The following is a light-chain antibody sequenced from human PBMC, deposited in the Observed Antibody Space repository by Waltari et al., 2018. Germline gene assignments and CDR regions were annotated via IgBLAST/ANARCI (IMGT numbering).Light chain of an antibody. CDR2: EVN. CDR1: SSDVGRYDF. J-gene: IGLJ3*02. V-gene: IGLV2-8*01. Sequence: QSALTQPPSASGSPGQSVTISCTGTSSDVGRYDFVSWYQQHPGKVPKLIIYEVNRRPSGVPDRFSGSKSGSTASLTVSGLRAEDEADYYCSSYAGTNNLVFGGGTKLTVL. CDR3: SSYAGTNNLV.